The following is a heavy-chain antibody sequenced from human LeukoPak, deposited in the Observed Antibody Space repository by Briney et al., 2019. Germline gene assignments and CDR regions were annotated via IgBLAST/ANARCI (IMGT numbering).Heavy chain of an antibody. D-gene: IGHD3-22*01. Sequence: SETLSVTCTVSGGSISSYYWSWIRQPPGKGLEWIGYMYYNRSTNYNPSLKSRVTISVDTSKNQFSLKLSSVTAADTAVYYCARGGGYFLIDAFDIWGLGTMVTVSS. CDR3: ARGGGYFLIDAFDI. CDR2: MYYNRST. CDR1: GGSISSYY. J-gene: IGHJ3*02. V-gene: IGHV4-59*01.